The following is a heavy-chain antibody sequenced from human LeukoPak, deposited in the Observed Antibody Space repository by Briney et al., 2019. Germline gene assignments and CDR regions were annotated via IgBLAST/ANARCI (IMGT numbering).Heavy chain of an antibody. J-gene: IGHJ4*02. D-gene: IGHD5-18*01. CDR2: INGYGSST. CDR1: GFTFVSYW. CDR3: ARAAPGNTALDY. Sequence: GGSLRLSCAASGFTFVSYWMHWVRQAPGKGVVWVSRINGYGSSTDFADSVKGRITTSKDNAKTTLYLQMNSLRAEDTAVYYCARAAPGNTALDYWGQGTLVTVSS. V-gene: IGHV3-74*01.